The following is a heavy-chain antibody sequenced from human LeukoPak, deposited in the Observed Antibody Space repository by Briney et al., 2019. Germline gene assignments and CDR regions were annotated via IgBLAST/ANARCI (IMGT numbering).Heavy chain of an antibody. CDR2: INSDGRST. V-gene: IGHV3-74*01. CDR3: AKRNYDSSNYYSNFDY. J-gene: IGHJ4*02. CDR1: GLTFSSHW. Sequence: GGSLRLSCAASGLTFSSHWMHWVRQAPGKGLVWVARINSDGRSTVYADSVKGRFTISRDNSKNTLYLQMNSLRAEDTAVYYCAKRNYDSSNYYSNFDYWGQGTLVTVSS. D-gene: IGHD3-22*01.